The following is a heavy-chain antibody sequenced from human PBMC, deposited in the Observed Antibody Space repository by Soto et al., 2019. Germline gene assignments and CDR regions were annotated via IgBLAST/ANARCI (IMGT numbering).Heavy chain of an antibody. Sequence: ASVKVSCKASGYTFTSYGISWVRQAPGQGLERMGWISAYNGNTNYAQKLQGRVTMTTDTSTSTAYMELRSLRSDDTAVYYCARDRGTTVTTTIDYWGQGTLVTVSS. CDR1: GYTFTSYG. V-gene: IGHV1-18*01. J-gene: IGHJ4*02. CDR3: ARDRGTTVTTTIDY. CDR2: ISAYNGNT. D-gene: IGHD4-17*01.